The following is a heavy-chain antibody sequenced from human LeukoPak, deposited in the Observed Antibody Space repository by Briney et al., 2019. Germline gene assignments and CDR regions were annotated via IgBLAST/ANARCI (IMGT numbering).Heavy chain of an antibody. V-gene: IGHV1-18*01. J-gene: IGHJ6*02. CDR1: GYTFTSYG. CDR2: ISAYNGNT. CDR3: ARAGVYGGPYYYYYGMDV. Sequence: GASVKVSCKASGYTFTSYGISWVRQAPGQGLEWMGWISAYNGNTNYAQKLQGRVTMTTDTSTSTAYMELRSLRSDDTAVYYCARAGVYGGPYYYYYGMDVWGQGTTVTVSS. D-gene: IGHD2-8*01.